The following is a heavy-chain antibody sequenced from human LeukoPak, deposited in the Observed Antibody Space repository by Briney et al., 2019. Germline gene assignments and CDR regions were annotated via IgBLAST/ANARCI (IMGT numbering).Heavy chain of an antibody. J-gene: IGHJ5*02. Sequence: SQTLSLTCTVSGGSISSGSYYWSWIRQPAGKGLEWIGRIYYSGSTYYNPSLKSRVTISVDTSKNQFSLKLSSVTAADTAVYYCAREVPTPWLQSPQNWFDPWGQGTLVTVSS. V-gene: IGHV4-61*02. CDR1: GGSISSGSYY. D-gene: IGHD5-24*01. CDR2: IYYSGST. CDR3: AREVPTPWLQSPQNWFDP.